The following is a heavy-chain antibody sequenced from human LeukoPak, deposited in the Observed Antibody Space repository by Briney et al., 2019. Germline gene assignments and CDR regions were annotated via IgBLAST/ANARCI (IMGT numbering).Heavy chain of an antibody. CDR3: ARDGGMATIDY. V-gene: IGHV3-53*01. Sequence: PGGSLRLSCAASGFTVSSNYMSWVRQAPGKGLEWVSVIYSGGSTYYADSVKGRFTISRGNSKNTLYLQMNSLRAEDTAVYCCARDGGMATIDYWGQGTLVTVSS. D-gene: IGHD5-24*01. J-gene: IGHJ4*02. CDR2: IYSGGST. CDR1: GFTVSSNY.